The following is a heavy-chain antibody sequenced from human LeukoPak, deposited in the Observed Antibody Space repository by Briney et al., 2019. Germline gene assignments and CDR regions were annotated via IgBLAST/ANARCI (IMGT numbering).Heavy chain of an antibody. CDR2: ISPDGGST. Sequence: GGSLRLSCAASGFTFSRYWMHWVRQAPGKGLEWVSLISPDGGSTSYVDSVRGRFTISRDNAKNTLYLQMNSLRAEDTAVYYCVRFCSDGSGYYYCYHWGQGTLVTVSS. V-gene: IGHV3-74*01. D-gene: IGHD3-22*01. J-gene: IGHJ4*02. CDR1: GFTFSRYW. CDR3: VRFCSDGSGYYYCYH.